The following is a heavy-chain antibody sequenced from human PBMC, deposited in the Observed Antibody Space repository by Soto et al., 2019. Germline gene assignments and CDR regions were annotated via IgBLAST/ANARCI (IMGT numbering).Heavy chain of an antibody. D-gene: IGHD3-22*01. CDR2: ISNTSGTR. J-gene: IGHJ6*02. V-gene: IGHV3-48*02. CDR3: ARDSSAAARRGGMDV. CDR1: GFTFSSYS. Sequence: EVQLVESGGGLVQPGGSLRLSCAASGFTFSSYSMNWVRQAPGKGLEWVSYISNTSGTRYYADSVKGRITISRDNAKNSLYLQLNSLRDEDTAVYYCARDSSAAARRGGMDVWGQGITVTVSS.